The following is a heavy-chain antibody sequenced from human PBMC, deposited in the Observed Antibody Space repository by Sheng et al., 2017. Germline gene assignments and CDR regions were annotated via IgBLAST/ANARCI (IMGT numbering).Heavy chain of an antibody. Sequence: EVQLVESGGGLVQPGGSLKLSCAASGFTFSGSAMHWVRQASGKGLEWVGRIRSKANSYATAYAASVKGRFTISRDDSKNTAYLQMNSLKTEDTAVYYCTARITMVRGVSSGMDVWGQGTTVTV. J-gene: IGHJ6*02. CDR3: TARITMVRGVSSGMDV. CDR1: GFTFSGSA. CDR2: IRSKANSYAT. D-gene: IGHD3-10*01. V-gene: IGHV3-73*02.